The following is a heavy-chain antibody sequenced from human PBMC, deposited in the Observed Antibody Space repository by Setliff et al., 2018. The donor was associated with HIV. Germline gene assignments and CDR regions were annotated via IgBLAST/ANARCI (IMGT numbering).Heavy chain of an antibody. CDR1: GYTFLNYD. Sequence: ASVKVSCKSLGYTFLNYDIFWVRQATGQGLEWMARMNPFSGDTAFAQKFHGRVTLTRSTSRRTAYMTLNTLKYEDTAVYYCTRGPWGYDFWNGPSPMEVWGQGTSVTVSS. CDR2: MNPFSGDT. J-gene: IGHJ6*02. CDR3: TRGPWGYDFWNGPSPMEV. D-gene: IGHD3-3*01. V-gene: IGHV1-8*01.